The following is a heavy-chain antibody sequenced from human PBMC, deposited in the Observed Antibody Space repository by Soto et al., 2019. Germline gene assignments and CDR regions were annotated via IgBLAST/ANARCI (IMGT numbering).Heavy chain of an antibody. Sequence: EVQLVESGGGLVKPGGSLRLSCAASDVTITNAWMNWVRQAPGKGLEWVGRIKTQSEGEATDYAAHLKGRFTIARDDSTDTLFLQMTSLTTEDTAVYYFTTGSVEGVLGHWATVPVSS. D-gene: IGHD2-15*01. CDR1: DVTITNAW. CDR3: TTGSVEGV. V-gene: IGHV3-15*07. CDR2: IKTQSEGEAT. J-gene: IGHJ6*02.